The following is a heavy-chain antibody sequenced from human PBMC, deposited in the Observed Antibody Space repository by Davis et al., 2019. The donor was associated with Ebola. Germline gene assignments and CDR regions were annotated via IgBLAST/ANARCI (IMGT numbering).Heavy chain of an antibody. V-gene: IGHV3-23*01. Sequence: GESLKIPCAASGFTFSSYAMSWVRQAPGKGLEWVSAISGSGGSTYYADSVKGRFTISRDNSKNTLYLQMNSLRAEDTAVYYCAKGGRGAVYAMGYYFDYWGQGTLVTVSS. CDR3: AKGGRGAVYAMGYYFDY. CDR2: ISGSGGST. CDR1: GFTFSSYA. J-gene: IGHJ4*02. D-gene: IGHD2-8*01.